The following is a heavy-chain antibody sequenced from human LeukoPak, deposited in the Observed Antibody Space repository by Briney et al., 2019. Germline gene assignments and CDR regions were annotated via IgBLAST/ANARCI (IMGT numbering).Heavy chain of an antibody. V-gene: IGHV4-34*01. CDR1: GGSFSGYY. CDR3: ARLAPSRWYDY. D-gene: IGHD6-19*01. CDR2: INHSAST. Sequence: PSETLSLTCAVYGGSFSGYYWSWIRQPPGKGLEWIGEINHSASTNYNPSLKSRVTISVDTSKNQFSLKWSSGTAADTAVYYCARLAPSRWYDYWLQGTLVTVSP. J-gene: IGHJ4*02.